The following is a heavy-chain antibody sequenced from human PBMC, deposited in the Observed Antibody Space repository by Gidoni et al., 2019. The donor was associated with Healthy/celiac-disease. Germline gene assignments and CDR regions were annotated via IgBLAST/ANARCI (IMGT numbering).Heavy chain of an antibody. CDR1: GGSFSGYY. CDR3: ARGLPDRY. Sequence: QVQLQQWGAGLLKPSETLSLTCAVYGGSFSGYYWSWIRQPPGKGLEWIGEINHSGSTNYNPSLKSRVTISVDTSKNQFSLKLSSVTAADTAVYYCARGLPDRYWGQGTLVTVSS. CDR2: INHSGST. V-gene: IGHV4-34*01. J-gene: IGHJ4*02.